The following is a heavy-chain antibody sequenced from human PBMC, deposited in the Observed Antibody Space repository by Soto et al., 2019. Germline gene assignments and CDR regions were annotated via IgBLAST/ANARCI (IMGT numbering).Heavy chain of an antibody. V-gene: IGHV4-31*03. CDR3: ARGGGGYYFDY. CDR2: IYYSGGT. J-gene: IGHJ4*02. Sequence: QVQLQESGPGLVKPSQTLSLTCTVSGGSISSGGYYWSWIRQHPGKGLEWIGYIYYSGGTYYTPSLKSRVNISVDTVKNQFSLNLSSVIAADTAVYYCARGGGGYYFDYWGQGTLVTVSS. D-gene: IGHD3-16*01. CDR1: GGSISSGGYY.